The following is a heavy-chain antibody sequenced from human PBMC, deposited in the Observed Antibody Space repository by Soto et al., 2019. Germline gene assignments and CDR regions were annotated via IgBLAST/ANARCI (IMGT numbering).Heavy chain of an antibody. CDR2: IWYDGSNK. J-gene: IGHJ6*02. Sequence: QVQLVESGGGVVQPGRSLRLSCAASGFTFSSYGMHWVRQAPGKGLEWVAVIWYDGSNKYYADSVKGRFTISRDNSKNTLYLQMNSLRAEDTAVYYCTRERMTTKRRPNYYYYGMDVWGQGTTVTVSS. V-gene: IGHV3-33*01. D-gene: IGHD4-4*01. CDR3: TRERMTTKRRPNYYYYGMDV. CDR1: GFTFSSYG.